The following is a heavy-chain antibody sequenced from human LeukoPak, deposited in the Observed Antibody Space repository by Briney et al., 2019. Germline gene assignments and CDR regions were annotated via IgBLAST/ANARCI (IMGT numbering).Heavy chain of an antibody. CDR1: GYTFTSYD. CDR3: ARGLLSSGWYSDY. V-gene: IGHV1-8*01. D-gene: IGHD6-19*01. Sequence: ASVKVSCKASGYTFTSYDINWVRQATGQGLEWMGWMTPNSGNTGYAQKFQGRVTMTRNTSIRTAYMELGSLRPEDTAVYYCARGLLSSGWYSDYWGQGTLVTVSS. CDR2: MTPNSGNT. J-gene: IGHJ4*02.